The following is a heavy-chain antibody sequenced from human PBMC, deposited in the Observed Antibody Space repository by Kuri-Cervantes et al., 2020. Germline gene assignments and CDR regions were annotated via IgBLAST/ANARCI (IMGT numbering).Heavy chain of an antibody. Sequence: ASVKVSCKASGYTFTGYYMHWVRQAPGQGLEWMGWINPNSGGTNCAQKFQGRVTMTRDTSISTAYMELSRLRSDDTALYYCAKDMRWELPGGAFDIWGQGTMVTVSS. J-gene: IGHJ3*02. V-gene: IGHV1-2*02. CDR1: GYTFTGYY. CDR2: INPNSGGT. CDR3: AKDMRWELPGGAFDI. D-gene: IGHD1-26*01.